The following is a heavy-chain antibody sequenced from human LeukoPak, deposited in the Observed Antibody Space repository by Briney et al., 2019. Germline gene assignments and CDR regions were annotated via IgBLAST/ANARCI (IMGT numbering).Heavy chain of an antibody. V-gene: IGHV3-48*02. J-gene: IGHJ3*01. Sequence: GGSLRLSCAASGFIFSTYNMNWVRQAPGKGLEGVSYISSGSTTIKYADSVKGRFTISRDDAKNSLYLQMNSLRDEDTAVYYCARDLMITFGGVIVDSSNAFDLWGQGTMVTVSS. CDR1: GFIFSTYN. CDR3: ARDLMITFGGVIVDSSNAFDL. D-gene: IGHD3-16*02. CDR2: ISSGSTTI.